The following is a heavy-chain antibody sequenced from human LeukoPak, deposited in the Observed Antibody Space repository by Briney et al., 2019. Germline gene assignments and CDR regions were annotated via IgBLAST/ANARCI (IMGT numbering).Heavy chain of an antibody. V-gene: IGHV3-33*06. J-gene: IGHJ4*02. CDR1: GFTFSSYG. CDR3: AKDRGYCSSTSCHFDYFDY. D-gene: IGHD2-2*01. Sequence: RRSLRLSCAASGFTFSSYGMHWVRQAPGKGLEWVAVIWYDGSNKYYADSVKGRFTISRDNSKNTLYLQMNSLRAEETAVYYCAKDRGYCSSTSCHFDYFDYWGQGTLVTVSS. CDR2: IWYDGSNK.